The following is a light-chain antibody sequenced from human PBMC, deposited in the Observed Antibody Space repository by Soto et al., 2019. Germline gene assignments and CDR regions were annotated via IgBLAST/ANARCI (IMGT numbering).Light chain of an antibody. V-gene: IGKV3-20*01. CDR1: QSVSSSY. J-gene: IGKJ2*01. CDR2: GTS. Sequence: EIVLTQSPGTLSLSPGERATLSCRASQSVSSSYLAWYQQKPGQAPRLLIYGTSSRATGIPDRFSGSGSGTDVALTIIRLEPKDFAVYYCQQYCTSPPMYTFGQGTKLEIK. CDR3: QQYCTSPPMYT.